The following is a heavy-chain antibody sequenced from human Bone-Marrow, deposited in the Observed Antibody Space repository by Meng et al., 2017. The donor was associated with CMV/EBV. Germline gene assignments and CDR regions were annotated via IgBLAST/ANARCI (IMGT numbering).Heavy chain of an antibody. V-gene: IGHV4-39*07. CDR2: IYYSGST. CDR1: GGSISGSSYY. CDR3: ARVPNYLGTYDSSGYYPYYYYGMDV. J-gene: IGHJ6*02. D-gene: IGHD3-22*01. Sequence: GSLRLFCNVSGGSISGSSYYWCWIRQPPGKGLEWIGSIYYSGSTYYNPSLKSRVTISVDTSKNQFSLKLSSVTAADTAVYYCARVPNYLGTYDSSGYYPYYYYGMDVWGQGTTVTVSS.